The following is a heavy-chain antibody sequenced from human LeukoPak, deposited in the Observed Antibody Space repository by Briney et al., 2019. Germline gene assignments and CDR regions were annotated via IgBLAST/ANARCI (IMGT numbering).Heavy chain of an antibody. CDR1: GYTFTSYA. V-gene: IGHV1-18*01. Sequence: ASVKVSCKASGYTFTSYAMNWVRQAPGQGLEWMGWIGAYNGNTNYAQKLQGRVTMTTDTSTSTAYMELRSLRSDDTAVYYCARDPYYCSSTSCYGWDYYYYGMDVWGQGTTVTVSS. D-gene: IGHD2-2*01. CDR2: IGAYNGNT. J-gene: IGHJ6*02. CDR3: ARDPYYCSSTSCYGWDYYYYGMDV.